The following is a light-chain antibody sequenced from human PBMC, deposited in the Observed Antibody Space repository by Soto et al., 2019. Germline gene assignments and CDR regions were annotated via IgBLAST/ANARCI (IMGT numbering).Light chain of an antibody. V-gene: IGKV1-27*01. CDR1: QDIGNF. CDR3: QKYNSAPLT. J-gene: IGKJ4*01. Sequence: IQMTQSPSSLSASPGDSVTITCRESQDIGNFLAWYQQKPGTVAKLLIYGASTLQSGVPSRFSGSGSETNFTLTIASLQAEDAASYYCQKYNSAPLTFGGGTKVEIK. CDR2: GAS.